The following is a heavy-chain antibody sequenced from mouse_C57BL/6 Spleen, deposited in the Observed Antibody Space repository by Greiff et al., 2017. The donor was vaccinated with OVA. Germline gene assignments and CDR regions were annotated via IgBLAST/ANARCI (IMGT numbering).Heavy chain of an antibody. V-gene: IGHV1-82*01. CDR2: IYPGDGDT. CDR1: GYAFSSSW. CDR3: ARKEYYYGSSFDY. Sequence: QVQLQQSGPELVKPGASVKISCKASGYAFSSSWMNWVKQRPGKGLEWIGRIYPGDGDTNYNGKFKGKATLTADKSSSTAYMQLSSLTSEDSAVYCCARKEYYYGSSFDYWGQGTTLTVSS. D-gene: IGHD1-1*01. J-gene: IGHJ2*01.